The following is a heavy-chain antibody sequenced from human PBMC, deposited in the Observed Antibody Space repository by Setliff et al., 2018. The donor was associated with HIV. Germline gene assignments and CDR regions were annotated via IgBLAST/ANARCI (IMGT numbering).Heavy chain of an antibody. CDR1: GGSFSNFY. CDR2: INHSGST. J-gene: IGHJ6*02. CDR3: ARGHCSGTNCYGVDYYGMDV. V-gene: IGHV4-34*01. Sequence: KPSETLSLTCAVYGGSFSNFYWSWVRQPPGKGLEWIGEINHSGSTNYNPSLKSRVTISGDTSKNQFSLNLNSVTAADTAVYYCARGHCSGTNCYGVDYYGMDVWGQGTTVTVSS. D-gene: IGHD2-2*01.